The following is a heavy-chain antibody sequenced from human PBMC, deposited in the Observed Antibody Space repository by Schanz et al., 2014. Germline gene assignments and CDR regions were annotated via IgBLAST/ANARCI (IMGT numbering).Heavy chain of an antibody. CDR3: AKDAPCPCDL. V-gene: IGHV3-33*06. J-gene: IGHJ2*01. CDR1: GFTFSSYG. CDR2: IWYDGSNK. Sequence: QVQLVESGGGVVQPGRSLRLSCAASGFTFSSYGMHWVRQAPGKGLEWVAVIWYDGSNKYYADSVKGRFTISRDNSKNTRYLQMNSLRAEDTAIYYCAKDAPCPCDLWGRGTLITVSS.